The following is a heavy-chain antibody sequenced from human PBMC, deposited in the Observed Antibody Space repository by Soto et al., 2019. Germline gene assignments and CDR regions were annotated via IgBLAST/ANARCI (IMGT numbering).Heavy chain of an antibody. CDR1: GFTFSSYG. J-gene: IGHJ6*01. CDR2: IWYDGSNK. CDR3: ARAKSYYYYGMEV. Sequence: GGSLRLSCAASGFTFSSYGMHWVRQAPGKGLEWVAVIWYDGSNKYYADSVKGRFTISRDNSKNTLYLQMNSLRAEDTAVYYCARAKSYYYYGMEVWGQGTTVTVSS. V-gene: IGHV3-33*01.